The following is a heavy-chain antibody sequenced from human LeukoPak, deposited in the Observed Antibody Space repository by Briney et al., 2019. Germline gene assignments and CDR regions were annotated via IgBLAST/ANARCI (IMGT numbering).Heavy chain of an antibody. Sequence: SETLSLTCAVSGYSISNTHYWGWIRQPPGKGLEWIGSIYNSGSTHYNPSLKSRVTISVDTSMNQFSLKLSSVTAADTAVYYCARNSSSIHFDYWGRGTLVTVSS. CDR3: ARNSSSIHFDY. CDR1: GYSISNTHY. D-gene: IGHD2-2*01. V-gene: IGHV4-38-2*01. CDR2: IYNSGST. J-gene: IGHJ4*02.